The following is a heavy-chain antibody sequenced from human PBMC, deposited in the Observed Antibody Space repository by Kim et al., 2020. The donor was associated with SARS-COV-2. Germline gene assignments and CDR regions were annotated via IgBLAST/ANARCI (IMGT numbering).Heavy chain of an antibody. J-gene: IGHJ5*02. V-gene: IGHV1-46*01. CDR1: GYTFTSYY. Sequence: ASVKVSCKASGYTFTSYYMHWVRQAPGQGLEWMGIINPSGGSTSYAQKFQGRVTMTRDTSTSTVYMELSSLRSEDTAVYYCARVGSRIAAAGRGWFDPWGQGTLVTVSS. CDR2: INPSGGST. CDR3: ARVGSRIAAAGRGWFDP. D-gene: IGHD6-13*01.